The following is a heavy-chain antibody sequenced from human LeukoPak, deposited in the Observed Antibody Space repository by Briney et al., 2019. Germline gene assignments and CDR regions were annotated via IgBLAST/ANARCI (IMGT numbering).Heavy chain of an antibody. J-gene: IGHJ4*02. Sequence: SETLSLTCAVYGGSFSGYYWSWIRQPPGKGLEWIGEINHSGSTNYNPSLKSRVTISVDTSKNQFYLKLSSVTAADTAVYYCARGNDSSGYGDWGQGTLVTVSS. CDR2: INHSGST. D-gene: IGHD3-22*01. CDR3: ARGNDSSGYGD. CDR1: GGSFSGYY. V-gene: IGHV4-34*01.